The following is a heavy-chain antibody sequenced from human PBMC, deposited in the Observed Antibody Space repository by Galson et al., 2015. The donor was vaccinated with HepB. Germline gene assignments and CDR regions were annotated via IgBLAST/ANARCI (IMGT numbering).Heavy chain of an antibody. D-gene: IGHD3-10*01. CDR3: ARDGSGSDGGWYFDL. V-gene: IGHV1-69*13. Sequence: SVKVSCKASGGTFSSYAISWVRQAPGQGLEWMGGIIPIFGTANYAQKFQGRVTITADESTSTAYMELSSLRSEDTAVYYCARDGSGSDGGWYFDLWGRGTLVTVSS. CDR1: GGTFSSYA. J-gene: IGHJ2*01. CDR2: IIPIFGTA.